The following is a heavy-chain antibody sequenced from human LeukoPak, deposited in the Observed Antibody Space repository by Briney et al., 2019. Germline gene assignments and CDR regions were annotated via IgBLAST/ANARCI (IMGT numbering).Heavy chain of an antibody. J-gene: IGHJ6*02. CDR3: ARATYYDILTEPREPVYYDYYGMDV. CDR2: INPSGGST. CDR1: GYTFTSYY. D-gene: IGHD3-9*01. V-gene: IGHV1-46*01. Sequence: GASVKDSCKASGYTFTSYYMHWVRQAPGQGLEWMGIINPSGGSTSYAQKFQGRVTMTRDTSTSTVYMELSSLRSEDTAVYYCARATYYDILTEPREPVYYDYYGMDVWGQGTTVTVSS.